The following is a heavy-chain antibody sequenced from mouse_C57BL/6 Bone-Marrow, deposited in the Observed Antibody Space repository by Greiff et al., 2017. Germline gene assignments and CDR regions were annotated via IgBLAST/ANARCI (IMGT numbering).Heavy chain of an antibody. CDR3: ARGDYDGDYDAMDY. V-gene: IGHV1-81*01. CDR2: IYPRSGNT. Sequence: QVQLQQSGAELARPGASVKLSCKASGYTFTSYGISWVKQRTGQGLEWIGEIYPRSGNTYYNEKFKGKATLTADKSSSTAYMELRSLTSEDSAVLFCARGDYDGDYDAMDYWGQGTSVTVSS. D-gene: IGHD2-13*01. CDR1: GYTFTSYG. J-gene: IGHJ4*01.